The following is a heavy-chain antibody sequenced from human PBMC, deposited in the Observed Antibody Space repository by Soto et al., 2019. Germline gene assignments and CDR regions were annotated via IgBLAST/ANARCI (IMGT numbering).Heavy chain of an antibody. J-gene: IGHJ4*02. CDR2: ISSSSSYI. Sequence: EVQLVESGGGLVKPGGSLRLSCAASGFTFSSYSMNWVRQAPGKGLEWVSSISSSSSYIYYADSVKGRFTISSDNAKNSLYLQMNSVRAEDTAVYYCAGEAVAGTETFDYWGQGTLVTVSS. V-gene: IGHV3-21*01. CDR3: AGEAVAGTETFDY. CDR1: GFTFSSYS. D-gene: IGHD6-19*01.